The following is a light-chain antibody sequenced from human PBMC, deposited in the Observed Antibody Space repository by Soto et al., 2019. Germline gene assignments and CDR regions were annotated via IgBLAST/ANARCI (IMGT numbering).Light chain of an antibody. J-gene: IGLJ2*01. CDR2: GNN. CDR1: SSNIGAGFD. Sequence: QLVLTQPPSVSGAPGQRVTVSCTGSSSNIGAGFDVHWYQQPPGTAPKLLIYGNNHRPSGVPDRFSGSKSGTSASLAITGLQAEDEADYYCQSYDRSLSGLVFGGGTKLTVL. CDR3: QSYDRSLSGLV. V-gene: IGLV1-40*01.